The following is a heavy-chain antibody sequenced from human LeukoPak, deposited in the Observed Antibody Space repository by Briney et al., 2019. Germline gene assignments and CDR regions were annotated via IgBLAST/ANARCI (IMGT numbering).Heavy chain of an antibody. Sequence: GGSMRPSCAVDGFTFINYCMSWVRQAPRKGLGWVSSIDGSGTYTYYADSEKGRFTISRDNSKNTVYLQMNSLRAEDTAIYYCAKRPARPKPFDCWGQGTLVTVSS. CDR1: GFTFINYC. D-gene: IGHD1-14*01. V-gene: IGHV3-23*01. J-gene: IGHJ4*02. CDR3: AKRPARPKPFDC. CDR2: IDGSGTYT.